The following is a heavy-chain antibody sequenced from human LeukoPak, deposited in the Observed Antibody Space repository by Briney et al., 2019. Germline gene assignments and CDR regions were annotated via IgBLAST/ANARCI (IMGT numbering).Heavy chain of an antibody. Sequence: SETLSLTCTVSGGSISSSSYYWGWIRQPPGKGLEWIGSIYYNGSTYYNPSLKSRVTISVDTSKNQFSLKLSSVTAADTAVYYCARLSGITMIVVFISDAFDIWGQGTMVTVSS. V-gene: IGHV4-39*01. J-gene: IGHJ3*02. D-gene: IGHD3-22*01. CDR2: IYYNGST. CDR3: ARLSGITMIVVFISDAFDI. CDR1: GGSISSSSYY.